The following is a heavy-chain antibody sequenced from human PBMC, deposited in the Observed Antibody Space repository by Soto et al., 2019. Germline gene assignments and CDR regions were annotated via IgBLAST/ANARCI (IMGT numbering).Heavy chain of an antibody. D-gene: IGHD2-2*03. CDR3: AKMEGMDPWAYSFDY. J-gene: IGHJ4*02. CDR1: GFTFSDFA. V-gene: IGHV3-23*01. CDR2: IYGGGNGP. Sequence: EVQFLESGGGLVQPGGSLRLSCAATGFTFSDFAMSWFRQAPGKGLEWVSRIYGGGNGPHYADSVKGRVTISRDNSKNTLYLQMNSLRAEDTAVYYCAKMEGMDPWAYSFDYWGQGTLVTVSS.